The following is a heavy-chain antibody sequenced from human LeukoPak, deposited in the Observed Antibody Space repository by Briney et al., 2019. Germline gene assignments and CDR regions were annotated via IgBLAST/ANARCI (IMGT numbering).Heavy chain of an antibody. CDR2: INPNSGGT. CDR1: GYTFTGYY. CDR3: ARDGAIFGVVLDY. V-gene: IGHV1-2*02. D-gene: IGHD3-3*01. J-gene: IGHJ4*02. Sequence: ASVKVSCKASGYTFTGYYMHWVRQAPGQGLEWMGWINPNSGGTNYAQKFQGRVTMTRDTSISTAYMELSRLRSDDTAVYYCARDGAIFGVVLDYWGQGTLVTVSS.